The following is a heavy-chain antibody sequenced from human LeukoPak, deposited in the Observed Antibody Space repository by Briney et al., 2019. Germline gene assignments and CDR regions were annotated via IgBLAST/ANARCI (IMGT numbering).Heavy chain of an antibody. CDR2: INPDGIKR. CDR1: GLTFSSSW. J-gene: IGHJ4*02. Sequence: GGSLRLSCAVSGLTFSSSWMDWVRQAPGKGLEWVASINPDGIKRYSADSVKGRFTISRDNARNSLYLQMDSLRVEHTAFYYCARDLAFSRLDYWGQGVLVTVSS. D-gene: IGHD2/OR15-2a*01. CDR3: ARDLAFSRLDY. V-gene: IGHV3-7*01.